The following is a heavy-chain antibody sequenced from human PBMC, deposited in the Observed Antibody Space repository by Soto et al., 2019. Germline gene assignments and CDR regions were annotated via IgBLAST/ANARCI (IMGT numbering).Heavy chain of an antibody. Sequence: TGGSLRLSCAASGFTFGSYWMSWVRQAPGKGLEWLATIKMDASEKKYVDSVKGRFTISRDDSKNIVYLQMNSLKAEDTGVYFCTRFLAARFDFWGQGTLVTVSS. CDR3: TRFLAARFDF. V-gene: IGHV3-7*03. CDR1: GFTFGSYW. CDR2: IKMDASEK. D-gene: IGHD6-13*01. J-gene: IGHJ4*02.